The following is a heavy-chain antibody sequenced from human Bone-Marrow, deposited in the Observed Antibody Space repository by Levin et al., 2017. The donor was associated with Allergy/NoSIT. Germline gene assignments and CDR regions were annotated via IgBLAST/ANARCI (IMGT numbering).Heavy chain of an antibody. V-gene: IGHV4-59*08. CDR1: GAHIFNNY. CDR2: IYFSATT. D-gene: IGHD4-17*01. J-gene: IGHJ4*02. Sequence: SETLSLTCSVSGAHIFNNYWSWIRQPPGGRLEWIGHIYFSATTKYNPSLKSRVTISVDESKNQFSLPLRSVTAADTALYYGTNTCEYGDCDYWGQGILVTVSP. CDR3: TNTCEYGDCDY.